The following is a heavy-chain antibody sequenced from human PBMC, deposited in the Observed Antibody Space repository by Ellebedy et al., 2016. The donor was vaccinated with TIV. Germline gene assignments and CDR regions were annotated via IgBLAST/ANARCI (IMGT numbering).Heavy chain of an antibody. CDR1: GFTFSSYA. Sequence: GESLKISCAASGFTFSSYAMHWVRQAPGKGLEWVAVISYDGSNKYYADSVKGRFTISRDNSKNTLYLQMNSLRAEDTAVYYCARALSFSPRYSQWGQGTLVTVSS. V-gene: IGHV3-30*01. CDR2: ISYDGSNK. CDR3: ARALSFSPRYSQ. J-gene: IGHJ4*02. D-gene: IGHD2-21*01.